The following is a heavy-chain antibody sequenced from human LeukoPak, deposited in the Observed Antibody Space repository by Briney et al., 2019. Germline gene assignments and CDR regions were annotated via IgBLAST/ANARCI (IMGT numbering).Heavy chain of an antibody. V-gene: IGHV3-23*01. CDR2: ISGSGGST. D-gene: IGHD2-15*01. CDR3: AKHNDIVVVVAAQNWFDP. Sequence: PGGSLRLSCAASGFTFSSYAMSWVRQAPGKGLEWVSAISGSGGSTYYADSVKGRFTISRDNSKNTLCLQMNSLRAEDTAVYYCAKHNDIVVVVAAQNWFDPWGQGTLVTVSS. J-gene: IGHJ5*02. CDR1: GFTFSSYA.